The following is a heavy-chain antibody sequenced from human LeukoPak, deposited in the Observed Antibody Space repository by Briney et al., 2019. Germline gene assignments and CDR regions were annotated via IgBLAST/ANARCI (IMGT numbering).Heavy chain of an antibody. CDR3: ARGGLVGAGASAFDI. CDR1: GYTFTSYA. V-gene: IGHV1-3*01. CDR2: INAGNGNT. Sequence: GASVKVSCKASGYTFTSYAMHWVRQAPGQRLEWIGWINAGNGNTKYSQKFQGRVTITRDTSASTAYMELSSLRSEDTAVYYCARGGLVGAGASAFDIRGQGTMVTVSS. J-gene: IGHJ3*02. D-gene: IGHD1-26*01.